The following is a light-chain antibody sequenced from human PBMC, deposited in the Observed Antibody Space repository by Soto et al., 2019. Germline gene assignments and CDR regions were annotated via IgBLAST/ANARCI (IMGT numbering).Light chain of an antibody. CDR3: AAWDDSLNAVV. CDR2: SNS. Sequence: QSVLTQPPSASGTPGQRVTISCSGSSSNIGSNPVNWYQQLPGTAPKLLIHSNSQRPSGVPDRFSGSKSGTSASLAISGLQSQDEAEYYCAAWDDSLNAVVFGGGTKLTVL. V-gene: IGLV1-44*01. CDR1: SSNIGSNP. J-gene: IGLJ2*01.